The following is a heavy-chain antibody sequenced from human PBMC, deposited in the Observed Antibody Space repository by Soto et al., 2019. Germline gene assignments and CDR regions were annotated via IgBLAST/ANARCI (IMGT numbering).Heavy chain of an antibody. V-gene: IGHV4-34*01. CDR2: INHSGST. J-gene: IGHJ4*02. CDR1: GGSFSGYY. CDR3: ARGISALHDY. Sequence: PSETLSLTCAVYGGSFSGYYWSWIRQPPGKGLEWIGEINHSGSTNYNPSLKSRVTISVDTSKNQFSLKLSSVTAADTAVYYCARGISALHDYWGQGTLVTVSS.